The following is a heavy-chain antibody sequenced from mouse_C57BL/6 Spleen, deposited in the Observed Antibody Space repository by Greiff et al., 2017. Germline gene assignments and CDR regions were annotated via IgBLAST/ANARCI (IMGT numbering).Heavy chain of an antibody. CDR1: GYTFTSYW. Sequence: QVQLKQPGAELVRPGSSVKLSCKASGYTFTSYWMDWVKQRPGQGLEWIGNIYPSDSETHYNQKFKDKATLTVDKSSSTAYMQLSSLTSEDSAVYYCARGGDYSNYFDYWGQGTTLTVSS. D-gene: IGHD2-5*01. V-gene: IGHV1-61*01. J-gene: IGHJ2*01. CDR2: IYPSDSET. CDR3: ARGGDYSNYFDY.